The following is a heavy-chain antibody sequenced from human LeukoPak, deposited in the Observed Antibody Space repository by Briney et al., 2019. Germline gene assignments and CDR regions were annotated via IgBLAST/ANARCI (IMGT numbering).Heavy chain of an antibody. CDR2: IYSAADGGDT. D-gene: IGHD1-26*01. CDR3: APGGNAAFDI. V-gene: IGHV3-53*01. Sequence: GSLRLSCTVSEFSVSHNYMTWVRQAPGKGLEWVSIIYSAADGGDTYYADSVKGRFTISRDNSKNTLYLQMNSLRAEDTAVYYCAPGGNAAFDIWGQGTMVTVSS. J-gene: IGHJ3*02. CDR1: EFSVSHNY.